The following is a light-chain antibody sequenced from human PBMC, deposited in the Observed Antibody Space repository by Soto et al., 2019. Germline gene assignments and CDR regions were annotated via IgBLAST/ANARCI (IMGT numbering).Light chain of an antibody. V-gene: IGLV1-40*01. J-gene: IGLJ2*01. CDR3: QSYDSRLRRLV. CDR2: SNP. Sequence: QPVLPQPPSVSGAPGQRVTIACNGSRSNIGADYGVHWYQQLPGTAPKVLIYSNPNRPSGVPERSSASKSGTSASLAITELHIEECADYYCQSYDSRLRRLVFGVGTQLTVL. CDR1: RSNIGADYG.